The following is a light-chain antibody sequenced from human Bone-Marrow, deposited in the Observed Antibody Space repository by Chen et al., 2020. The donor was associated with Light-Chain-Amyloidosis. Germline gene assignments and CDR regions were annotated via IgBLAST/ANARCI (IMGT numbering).Light chain of an antibody. J-gene: IGLJ2*01. V-gene: IGLV3-25*03. CDR2: RDT. Sequence: SYELTQPPSVSVSPGQTARITCSGDDLPTQYAYWYQQKPGQAPVLVIHRDTERPSGISERFSGSSSGKTTTLTIRGVQAEDEADYHCRSADSNGTCEVIFGGGTELTLL. CDR1: DLPTQY. CDR3: RSADSNGTCEVI.